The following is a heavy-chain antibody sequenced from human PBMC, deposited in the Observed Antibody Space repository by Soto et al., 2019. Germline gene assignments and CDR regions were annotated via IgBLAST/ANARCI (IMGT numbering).Heavy chain of an antibody. CDR2: IIPIFGTA. CDR3: ASDSHIAAADNNWFDP. J-gene: IGHJ5*02. CDR1: GGTFSSYA. V-gene: IGHV1-69*12. Sequence: QVQLVQSGAEVKKPGSSVKVSCKASGGTFSSYAISWVRQAPGQGLEWMGGIIPIFGTANYAQKFEGRVTISADESTRSAYMELSSLRSEDTGVYYCASDSHIAAADNNWFDPWGQGALVTVSS. D-gene: IGHD6-13*01.